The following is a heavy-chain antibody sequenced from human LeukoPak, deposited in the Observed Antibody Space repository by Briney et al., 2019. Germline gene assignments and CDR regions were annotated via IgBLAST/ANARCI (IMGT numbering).Heavy chain of an antibody. CDR3: AREVRQWLVDY. CDR1: GFTFSNYA. J-gene: IGHJ4*02. Sequence: GGPLRLSCAASGFTFSNYAMHWVRQVPGKGPEYVSVISGNGGSTYYANSVKGRFIISRDNSKNTLYFQMGSLTVEDMAVYYCAREVRQWLVDYWGQGTLVTVSS. V-gene: IGHV3-64*01. CDR2: ISGNGGST. D-gene: IGHD6-19*01.